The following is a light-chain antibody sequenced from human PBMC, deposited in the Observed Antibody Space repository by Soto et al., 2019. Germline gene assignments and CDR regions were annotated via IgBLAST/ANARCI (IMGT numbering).Light chain of an antibody. J-gene: IGKJ5*01. CDR3: QQLLSYPIT. V-gene: IGKV1-9*01. Sequence: DIQLTQSPSFVSASVGDRVTITCRASQGISTYLAWYQQKPGKAPKLLIYAASTLQSGVPLSFSGSGSGTSFTLTISSLQPEDFATYYCQQLLSYPITFGQGTRLEIK. CDR2: AAS. CDR1: QGISTY.